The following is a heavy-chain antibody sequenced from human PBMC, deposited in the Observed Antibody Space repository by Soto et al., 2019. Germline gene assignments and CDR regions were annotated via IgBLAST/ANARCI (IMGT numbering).Heavy chain of an antibody. CDR2: ISGSGGST. D-gene: IGHD6-19*01. Sequence: EVQLLESGGGLVQPGGSLRLSCAASGFTFSSYAMNWVRQAPGKGLEWVSVISGSGGSTYYADSVKGRFTISRDNSKNSLYLPMNSLRAEDTAVYYFARRSSGSYFDYWGQGTLVTVSS. V-gene: IGHV3-23*01. CDR3: ARRSSGSYFDY. J-gene: IGHJ4*02. CDR1: GFTFSSYA.